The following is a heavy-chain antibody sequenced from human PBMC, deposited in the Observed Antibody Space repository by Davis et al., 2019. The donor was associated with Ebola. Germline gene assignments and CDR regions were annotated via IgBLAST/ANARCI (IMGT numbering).Heavy chain of an antibody. J-gene: IGHJ4*02. CDR2: ISSSATTI. CDR3: ARVRGTNVDY. CDR1: GFTFSDYY. Sequence: GGSLRLSCAASGFTFSDYYMSWIRQAPGKGLEWVSYISSSATTIWYADSVKGRFTISRDNAENSLFLQMNSLRAEDTAVYYCARVRGTNVDYWGQGTLVTVSS. D-gene: IGHD2-8*01. V-gene: IGHV3-11*04.